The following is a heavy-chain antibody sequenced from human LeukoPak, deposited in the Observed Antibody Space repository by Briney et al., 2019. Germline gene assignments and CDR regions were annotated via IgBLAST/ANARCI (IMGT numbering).Heavy chain of an antibody. V-gene: IGHV3-23*01. J-gene: IGHJ4*02. D-gene: IGHD5-18*01. Sequence: GGSLRLSCAASGFTFGNFLMTWVRQAPGKGPEWVSAISGSGGDTYYADSVKGRFTISRDNSKNTLYLQMNSLRAEDTAVYYCARDYTAMVIGYWGQGTLVTVSS. CDR3: ARDYTAMVIGY. CDR2: ISGSGGDT. CDR1: GFTFGNFL.